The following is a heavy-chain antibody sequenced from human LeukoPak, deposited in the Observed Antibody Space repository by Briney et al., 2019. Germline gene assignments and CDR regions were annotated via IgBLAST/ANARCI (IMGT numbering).Heavy chain of an antibody. CDR3: ARGPDYDILTGYQDYYYYYGMDV. J-gene: IGHJ6*02. D-gene: IGHD3-9*01. CDR2: INHSGST. Sequence: SETLSLTCAVYGGSFSGYYWSWIRQPPGKGLEWIGEINHSGSTNYNPSLKSRVTISVDTSKNQFSLKLSSVTAADTAVYYCARGPDYDILTGYQDYYYYYGMDVWGQGTMVTVSS. CDR1: GGSFSGYY. V-gene: IGHV4-34*01.